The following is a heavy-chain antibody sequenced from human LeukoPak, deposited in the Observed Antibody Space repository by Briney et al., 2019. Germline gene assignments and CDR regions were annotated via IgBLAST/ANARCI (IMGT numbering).Heavy chain of an antibody. J-gene: IGHJ4*02. Sequence: GSSVKVSCKASGGTFSSYAISWVRQAPGQGLEWMGGIIPIFGTANYAQKFQGRVTITADESTSTAYMELSSLRSEDTAVYYSARDSSFIVGATTLDYWGQGTLVTVSS. CDR2: IIPIFGTA. D-gene: IGHD1-26*01. CDR1: GGTFSSYA. V-gene: IGHV1-69*01. CDR3: ARDSSFIVGATTLDY.